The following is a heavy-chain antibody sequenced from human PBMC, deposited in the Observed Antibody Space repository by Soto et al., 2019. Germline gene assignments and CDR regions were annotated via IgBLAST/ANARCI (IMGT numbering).Heavy chain of an antibody. CDR3: ARSALPTGYYYYYMDV. Sequence: QVQLQESGPGLVKPSETLSLTCTVSGGSISSYYWSWIRQPPGKGLEWIGYIYYSGSTNYNPSLKSRVTISVDTSKNQFSLKLSSVTAADTAVYYCARSALPTGYYYYYMDVWGKGTTVTVSS. CDR1: GGSISSYY. D-gene: IGHD2-2*01. J-gene: IGHJ6*03. CDR2: IYYSGST. V-gene: IGHV4-59*08.